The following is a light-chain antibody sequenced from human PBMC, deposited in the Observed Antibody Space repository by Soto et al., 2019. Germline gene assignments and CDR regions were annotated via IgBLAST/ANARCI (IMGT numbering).Light chain of an antibody. CDR1: QSVSSIY. Sequence: EIVLTQSPGTLSLSPGERATLSCRASQSVSSIYLAWYQQKPGQDPRLLIQGASSRATGISDRFSGSGSGTDFTLTISSLEPEDFAVYFCQQYGGSPLYTFGQGTKLQI. CDR3: QQYGGSPLYT. CDR2: GAS. J-gene: IGKJ2*01. V-gene: IGKV3-20*01.